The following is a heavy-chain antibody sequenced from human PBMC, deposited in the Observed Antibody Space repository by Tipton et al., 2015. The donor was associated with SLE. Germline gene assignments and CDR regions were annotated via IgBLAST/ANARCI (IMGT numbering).Heavy chain of an antibody. Sequence: TLSLTCSVSGSSITSGDYFWSWIRQRPGKALEWIGFIYYSGSTFYDPSLQTRVTISIDSSKNQFSLKLTSVTAADTAVYYCAIEEGGLGSYVNWFDPWGQGTLVTVSS. V-gene: IGHV4-31*03. J-gene: IGHJ5*02. CDR2: IYYSGST. D-gene: IGHD3-10*01. CDR1: GSSITSGDYF. CDR3: AIEEGGLGSYVNWFDP.